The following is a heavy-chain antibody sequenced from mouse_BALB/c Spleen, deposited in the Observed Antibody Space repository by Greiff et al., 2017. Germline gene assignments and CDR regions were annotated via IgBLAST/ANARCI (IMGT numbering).Heavy chain of an antibody. CDR3: ARSPYYYGSSYGYAMDY. D-gene: IGHD1-1*01. Sequence: DVKLVESGGGLVQPGGSRKLSCAASGFTFSSFGMHWVRQAPEKGLEWVAYISSGSSTIYYADTVKGRFTISRDNPKNTLFLQMTSLRSEDTAMYYCARSPYYYGSSYGYAMDYWGQGTSVTVSS. V-gene: IGHV5-17*02. CDR1: GFTFSSFG. J-gene: IGHJ4*01. CDR2: ISSGSSTI.